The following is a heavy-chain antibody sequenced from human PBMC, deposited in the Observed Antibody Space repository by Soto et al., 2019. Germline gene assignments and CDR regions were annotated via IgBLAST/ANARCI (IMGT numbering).Heavy chain of an antibody. CDR1: GFTFSSYG. V-gene: IGHV3-30*18. D-gene: IGHD6-19*01. CDR3: AKESYSSGWYLGY. CDR2: ISYDGSNK. Sequence: QVQLVESGGGVVQPGRSLRLSCAASGFTFSSYGMHWVRQAPGKGLEWVAVISYDGSNKYYADSVKGRFTISRDNSKNTLYLQMNSLRAEDKAVYYCAKESYSSGWYLGYWGQGTLVTVSS. J-gene: IGHJ4*02.